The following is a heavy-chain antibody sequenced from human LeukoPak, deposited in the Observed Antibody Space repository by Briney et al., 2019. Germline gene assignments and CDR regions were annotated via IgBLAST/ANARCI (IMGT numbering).Heavy chain of an antibody. J-gene: IGHJ4*02. CDR2: IYYSGST. D-gene: IGHD3-10*01. CDR3: ARGLLTYGPFDY. V-gene: IGHV4-59*08. CDR1: GGSISSYY. Sequence: PSETLSLTCTVSGGSISSYYWSGIRQPPGKGLEWIGYIYYSGSTNYNPSLKSRVTISVDTSKNQFSLKLSSVTAADTAVYYCARGLLTYGPFDYWGQGTLVTVSS.